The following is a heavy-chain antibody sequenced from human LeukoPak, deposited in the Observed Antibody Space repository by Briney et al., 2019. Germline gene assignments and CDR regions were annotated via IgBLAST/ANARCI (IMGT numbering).Heavy chain of an antibody. J-gene: IGHJ3*02. V-gene: IGHV3-20*04. Sequence: GSRRLSCAASGFTFDDYGMSWVRQAPGKGLEWVSGINWNGGSTGYADSVKGRFTISRDNAKNSLYLQMNSLRAEDTALYYCARVRSLWFGEAFDIWGQGTMVTVSS. CDR3: ARVRSLWFGEAFDI. CDR1: GFTFDDYG. D-gene: IGHD3-10*01. CDR2: INWNGGST.